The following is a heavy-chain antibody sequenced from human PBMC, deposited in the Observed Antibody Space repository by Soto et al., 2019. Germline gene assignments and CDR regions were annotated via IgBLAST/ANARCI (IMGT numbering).Heavy chain of an antibody. J-gene: IGHJ4*02. CDR2: ISHDGNIK. CDR1: GFTFSNYY. CDR3: AREDTTLAPADY. V-gene: IGHV3-30-3*01. D-gene: IGHD5-18*01. Sequence: GGSLRLSCAASGFTFSNYYMHWVRQAPGKGLEWVALISHDGNIKNYADSVKDRVTISRDNSKNTLYLHVSSLKTDDTAVYYCAREDTTLAPADYWGQGTLVTVSS.